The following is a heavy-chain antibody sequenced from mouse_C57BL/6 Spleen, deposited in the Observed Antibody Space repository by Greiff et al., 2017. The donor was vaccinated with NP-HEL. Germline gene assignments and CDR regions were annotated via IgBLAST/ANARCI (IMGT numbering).Heavy chain of an antibody. CDR3: ARSVYYGSSYLFAY. CDR1: GYTFTSYW. V-gene: IGHV1-52*01. D-gene: IGHD1-1*01. J-gene: IGHJ3*01. CDR2: IDPSDSET. Sequence: VQLQQSGAELVRPGSSVKLSCKASGYTFTSYWMHWVKQRPIQGLEWIGNIDPSDSETHYNQKFKDKATLTVDKSSSTAYMQLSSLTSEDSAVYYCARSVYYGSSYLFAYWGQGTLVTVSA.